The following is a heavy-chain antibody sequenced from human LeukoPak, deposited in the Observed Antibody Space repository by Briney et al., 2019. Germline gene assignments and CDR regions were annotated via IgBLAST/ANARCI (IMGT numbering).Heavy chain of an antibody. CDR3: ARDVRWLGSPFMDV. Sequence: ASVKVSCKASGGTFSSYAISWVRQAPGQGLEWMGGIIPIFGTANYAQKFQGRVTITADESTSTAYMELSSLRSEDTAVYYCARDVRWLGSPFMDVWGQGTTVTVSS. CDR1: GGTFSSYA. CDR2: IIPIFGTA. V-gene: IGHV1-69*13. D-gene: IGHD6-19*01. J-gene: IGHJ6*02.